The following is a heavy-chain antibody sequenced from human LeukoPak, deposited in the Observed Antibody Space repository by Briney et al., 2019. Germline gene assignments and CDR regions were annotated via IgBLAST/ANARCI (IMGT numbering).Heavy chain of an antibody. CDR2: ISSRSSYI. D-gene: IGHD3-10*02. Sequence: PGGSLRLSCAASGFTFSSYGMSWVRQAPGKGLEWVSSISSRSSYIYYADSVKGRFTISRDNAKNSLYLQMNSLRAEDTAVYYCAELGITMIGGVWGKGNTVTISS. CDR1: GFTFSSYG. J-gene: IGHJ6*04. CDR3: AELGITMIGGV. V-gene: IGHV3-21*01.